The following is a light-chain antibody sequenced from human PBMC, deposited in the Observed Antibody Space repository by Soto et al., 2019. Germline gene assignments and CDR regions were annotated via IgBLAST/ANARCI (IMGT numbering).Light chain of an antibody. J-gene: IGLJ1*01. Sequence: LTQPASVSGSPGQSITISCTGASSDVGGYNYVSWYQQHPGKAPKLMIYDVSNRPSGVSNRFSGSKSGNTASLTISGLQAEDEADYYCSSYTSSSTDYVFGTGTKVTVL. CDR1: SSDVGGYNY. V-gene: IGLV2-14*01. CDR3: SSYTSSSTDYV. CDR2: DVS.